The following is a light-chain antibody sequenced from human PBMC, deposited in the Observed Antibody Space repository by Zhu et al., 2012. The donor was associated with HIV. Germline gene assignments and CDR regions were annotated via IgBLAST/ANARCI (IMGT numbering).Light chain of an antibody. V-gene: IGKV3-20*01. CDR2: GAS. Sequence: EIVMTQSPDTLSVFPGERATLSCRASQTVSRNYLAWYQQKPGQAPRLLIYGASRRVTGIPDRFSGSGSGTDFTLTISRLEPEDFAVYYCQHYVPSPMYTFGQGTKLEIK. CDR1: QTVSRNY. J-gene: IGKJ2*01. CDR3: QHYVPSPMYT.